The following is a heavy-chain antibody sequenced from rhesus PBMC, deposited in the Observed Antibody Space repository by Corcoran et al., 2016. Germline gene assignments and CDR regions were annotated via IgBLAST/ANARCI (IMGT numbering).Heavy chain of an antibody. CDR1: GYTFTDSY. CDR2: VDPEDGEA. Sequence: EVQLVQSGAAVKKPGASVKISCTASGYTFTDSYLTWVRQAPGKGLEWKGRVDPEDGEAIHAQKFQDRVTSTADTSTDTAYMELSSLRSEDTAVYYCATGGNHKFDYWGQGVLATVSS. J-gene: IGHJ4*01. V-gene: IGHV1-111*02. CDR3: ATGGNHKFDY. D-gene: IGHD4-11*01.